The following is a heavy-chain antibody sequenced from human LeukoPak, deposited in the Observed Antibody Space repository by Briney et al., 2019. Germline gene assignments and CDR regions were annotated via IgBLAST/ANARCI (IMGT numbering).Heavy chain of an antibody. V-gene: IGHV3-23*01. CDR3: AKDLLAAAVLYYFDY. Sequence: GGSLRLSCAASGFTFSSYAMSWVRQAPGKGLEWVSAISGSGGSTYYADSVKGRFTISRDNSKNTLYLQMNSLRAEDTAVYYRAKDLLAAAVLYYFDYWGQGTLVTVSS. D-gene: IGHD6-13*01. J-gene: IGHJ4*02. CDR2: ISGSGGST. CDR1: GFTFSSYA.